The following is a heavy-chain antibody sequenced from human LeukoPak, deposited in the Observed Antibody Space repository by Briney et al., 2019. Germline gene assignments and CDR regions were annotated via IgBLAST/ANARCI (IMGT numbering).Heavy chain of an antibody. D-gene: IGHD6-13*01. CDR2: IIPIFGTA. CDR3: ASGQPGYSSSWYGEIDY. Sequence: SVKVSCKASGGTFSSYAISWVRQAPGQGLEWMGGIIPIFGTANYAQKFQGRVTITADESTSTAYMELSSLRSEDTAVYYCASGQPGYSSSWYGEIDYWGQGTLVTVSS. CDR1: GGTFSSYA. J-gene: IGHJ4*02. V-gene: IGHV1-69*13.